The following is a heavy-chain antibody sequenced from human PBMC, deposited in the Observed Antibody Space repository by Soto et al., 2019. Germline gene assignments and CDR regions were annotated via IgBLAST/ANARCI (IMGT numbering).Heavy chain of an antibody. CDR3: AKEGDYYDSSGYPTLVDY. D-gene: IGHD3-22*01. CDR1: GFTFSSYG. J-gene: IGHJ4*02. Sequence: PGGSLRLSCAASGFTFSSYGMHWVRQAPGKGLEWVAVISYDGSNKYYADSVKGRFTISRDNSKNTLYLQMNSLRAEDTAVYYCAKEGDYYDSSGYPTLVDYWGQGTLVTVSS. CDR2: ISYDGSNK. V-gene: IGHV3-30*18.